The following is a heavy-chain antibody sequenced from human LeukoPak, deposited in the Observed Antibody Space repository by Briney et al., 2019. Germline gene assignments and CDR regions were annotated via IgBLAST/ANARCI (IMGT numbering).Heavy chain of an antibody. V-gene: IGHV4-39*01. CDR3: ARRIAVAEHFDY. D-gene: IGHD6-13*01. CDR2: IYYSGST. J-gene: IGHJ4*02. Sequence: SETLSLTCTVSGGSISSSRYYWGWIRQPPGEGLEWIGSIYYSGSTYYNPSLKSRVTISVDTSKNQFSLKLSSVTAADTAVYYCARRIAVAEHFDYWGQGTLVTVSS. CDR1: GGSISSSRYY.